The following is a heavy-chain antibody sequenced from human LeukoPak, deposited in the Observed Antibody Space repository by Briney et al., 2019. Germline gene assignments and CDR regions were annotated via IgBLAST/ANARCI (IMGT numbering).Heavy chain of an antibody. Sequence: PSQTLSLTCTVSGGSVSSGGYYWSWIRPHPGKGLEWIGYIYYSGSTYYNPSLKSRVTISVDTSKNQFSLKLSSVTAAYTAVYYCARTHYYGMDVWGQGTTVTVSS. J-gene: IGHJ6*02. CDR2: IYYSGST. CDR1: GGSVSSGGYY. CDR3: ARTHYYGMDV. V-gene: IGHV4-31*03.